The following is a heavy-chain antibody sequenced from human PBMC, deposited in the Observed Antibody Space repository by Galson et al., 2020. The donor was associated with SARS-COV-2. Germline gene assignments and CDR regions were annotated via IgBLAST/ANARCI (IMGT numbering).Heavy chain of an antibody. CDR3: ARAIPFNSGKAFDF. CDR2: TYYRSKWFN. D-gene: IGHD6-19*01. V-gene: IGHV6-1*01. J-gene: IGHJ3*01. CDR1: GDSVSSNSAA. Sequence: SQTLSLTCDISGDSVSSNSAAWNWIRQSPSRGLEWLGRTYYRSKWFNEYAVSVKGRISINPDTSKNRVSLQLNSVTPEDTALYFCARAIPFNSGKAFDFWGQGTMVTVSS.